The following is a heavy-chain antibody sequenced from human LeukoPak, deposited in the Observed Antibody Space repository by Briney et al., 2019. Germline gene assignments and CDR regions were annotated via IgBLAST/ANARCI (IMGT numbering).Heavy chain of an antibody. CDR3: ARQTGSGLFILP. V-gene: IGHV3-21*01. J-gene: IGHJ4*02. CDR1: GFTFSSYS. Sequence: GGSLRLSCAASGFTFSSYSMNWVRQAPGKGLEWVSSISSSSSYIYYADSVKGRFTISRDNAKNSLYLQMNSLRAEDAAVYYCARQTGSGLFILPGGQGTLVTVSS. CDR2: ISSSSSYI. D-gene: IGHD3/OR15-3a*01.